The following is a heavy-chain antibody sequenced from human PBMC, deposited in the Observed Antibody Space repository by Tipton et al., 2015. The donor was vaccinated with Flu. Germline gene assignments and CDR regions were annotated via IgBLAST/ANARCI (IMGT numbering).Heavy chain of an antibody. Sequence: GLVKPSETLFLTCTVSGGSIGSYYWNWIRQPPGKGLEWIGYIYSSAYTKYNPSLESRVTISADTPKKQFSLQLRSVTAADTAVYNSARDPSLGMPDYFDYWGQGTLVTASS. D-gene: IGHD2-2*01. J-gene: IGHJ4*02. CDR2: IYSSAYT. CDR3: ARDPSLGMPDYFDY. V-gene: IGHV4-59*12. CDR1: GGSIGSYY.